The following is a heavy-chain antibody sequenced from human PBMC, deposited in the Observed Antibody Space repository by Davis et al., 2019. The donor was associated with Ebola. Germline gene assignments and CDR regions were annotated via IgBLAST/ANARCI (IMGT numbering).Heavy chain of an antibody. V-gene: IGHV3-13*01. Sequence: PGGSLRLSCAASGFTFSSYDMHWVRQATGKGLEWVSAIGTAGDTYYPGSVKGRFTISRENAKNSLYLQMNSLRAGDTAVYYCARAMFGYSNFDYWGQGTLVAVSS. CDR2: IGTAGDT. J-gene: IGHJ4*02. CDR3: ARAMFGYSNFDY. CDR1: GFTFSSYD. D-gene: IGHD3-10*02.